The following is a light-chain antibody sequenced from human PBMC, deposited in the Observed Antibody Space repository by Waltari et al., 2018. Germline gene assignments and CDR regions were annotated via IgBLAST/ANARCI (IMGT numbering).Light chain of an antibody. CDR1: QSVLYSSNNKKY. CDR3: QKYYNVPWT. Sequence: DIVMTQSPDSLAVSPGERATINCKSSQSVLYSSNNKKYLSWCQQKVGQPPTLLIYWASTRQSCGLEGLIGGGWSTTYSLPISSRVAEDVAVYYCQKYYNVPWTFGQGTKVEIK. V-gene: IGKV4-1*01. CDR2: WAS. J-gene: IGKJ1*01.